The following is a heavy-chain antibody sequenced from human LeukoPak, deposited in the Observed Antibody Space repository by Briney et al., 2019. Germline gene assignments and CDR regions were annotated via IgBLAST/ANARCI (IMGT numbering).Heavy chain of an antibody. D-gene: IGHD4-17*01. CDR1: GYTLTELS. Sequence: ASVKVSCKVSGYTLTELSMHWVRQAPGQGLEWMGWISAYNGNTNYAQKLQGRVTMTTDTSTSTAYMELRSLRSDDTAVYYCARCDDYGDSLFDYWGQGTLVTVSS. CDR2: ISAYNGNT. V-gene: IGHV1-18*01. CDR3: ARCDDYGDSLFDY. J-gene: IGHJ4*02.